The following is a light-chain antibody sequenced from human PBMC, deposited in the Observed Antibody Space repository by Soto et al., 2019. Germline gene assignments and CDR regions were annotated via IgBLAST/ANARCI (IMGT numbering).Light chain of an antibody. CDR3: SSYTSSSTPYV. CDR1: SGDVGGYNY. Sequence: QSALTQPASASGSPGQSITLSCTGTSGDVGGYNYVSWYQQHPGTAHKLMIYEVSNRRSGVSNRFSGSKSGNTASLTISGLQAEDEAAYYCSSYTSSSTPYVFGTGTKLTVL. J-gene: IGLJ1*01. CDR2: EVS. V-gene: IGLV2-14*01.